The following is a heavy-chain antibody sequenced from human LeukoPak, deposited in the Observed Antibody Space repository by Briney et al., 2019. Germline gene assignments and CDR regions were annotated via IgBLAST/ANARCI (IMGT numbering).Heavy chain of an antibody. CDR2: IYCSGST. V-gene: IGHV4-39*01. CDR3: ATLYYYGSGIRSDY. CDR1: GGSITTYSYY. D-gene: IGHD3-10*01. Sequence: PSETLSLTCTVSGGSITTYSYYWGWIRQPPGKGLEWIGNIYCSGSTYYNPSLKSRVTISVDTSKNQFSLKLGSVTAAGTAVYYCATLYYYGSGIRSDYWGQGTLVTVSS. J-gene: IGHJ4*02.